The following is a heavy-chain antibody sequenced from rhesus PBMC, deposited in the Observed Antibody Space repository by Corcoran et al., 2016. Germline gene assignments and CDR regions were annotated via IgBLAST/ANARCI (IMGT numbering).Heavy chain of an antibody. CDR1: GFTFSNYG. CDR3: AKYYNIWAGYPYGLDS. D-gene: IGHD3-3*01. V-gene: IGHV3S5*01. J-gene: IGHJ6*01. Sequence: EVQLVETGGGLVQPGGSLKISCADSGFTFSNYGMSWVRPAPGQGLAGVSVINSGGGTTYYADSVKGRFTIARDNSKNTLSLQMNSLRPEDTAVYYCAKYYNIWAGYPYGLDSWGQGVVVTVSS. CDR2: INSGGGTT.